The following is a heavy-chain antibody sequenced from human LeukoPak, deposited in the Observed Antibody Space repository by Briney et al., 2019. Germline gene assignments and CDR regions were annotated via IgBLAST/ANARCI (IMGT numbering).Heavy chain of an antibody. D-gene: IGHD3-9*01. J-gene: IGHJ2*01. CDR3: ARDILTGYYPQNWYFDL. CDR2: INGANGDT. CDR1: GYTFTSYG. Sequence: ASVKVSCKASGYTFTSYGISWVRQAPGQGLEWMGWINGANGDTKYSQNFQGRVTITRDTSASTAYMELSSLRSEDTAVYYCARDILTGYYPQNWYFDLWGRGTLVTVSS. V-gene: IGHV1-18*04.